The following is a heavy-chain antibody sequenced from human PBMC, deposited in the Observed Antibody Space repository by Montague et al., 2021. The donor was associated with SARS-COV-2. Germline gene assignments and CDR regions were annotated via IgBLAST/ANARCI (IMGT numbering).Heavy chain of an antibody. CDR1: GGSVSSDTHN. J-gene: IGHJ4*02. Sequence: SETLPLTCTVSGGSVSSDTHNWAWIRQPPGKGLEWIASIFYKGITYYNPSLRSRFTISINTSKNQFFLRVASVTAADTAVYYCARVPNGRHDNWGPGALVTVSS. CDR3: ARVPNGRHDN. CDR2: IFYKGIT. V-gene: IGHV4-39*01. D-gene: IGHD2-8*01.